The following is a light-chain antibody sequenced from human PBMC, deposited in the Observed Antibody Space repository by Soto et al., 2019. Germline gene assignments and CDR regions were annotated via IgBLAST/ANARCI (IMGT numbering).Light chain of an antibody. Sequence: EIVLTQSPGTLSLSPGERAILSCRASQSVTSSYLAWYRQKPGQAPRLLIYGASTRATGIPDRFSGVGSGTDFTLTISRLEAEDSAVYYCQQYTNSPGTCGQGSKV. J-gene: IGKJ1*01. V-gene: IGKV3-20*01. CDR1: QSVTSSY. CDR2: GAS. CDR3: QQYTNSPGT.